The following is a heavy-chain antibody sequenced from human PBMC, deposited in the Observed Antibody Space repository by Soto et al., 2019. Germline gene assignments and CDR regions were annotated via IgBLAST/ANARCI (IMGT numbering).Heavy chain of an antibody. V-gene: IGHV4-30-4*01. CDR3: ARVPRLIFAMDV. Sequence: QVQLQESGPGLVKPSQTLSLTCTVSGGSISSGDYYWHWIRQSPGKGLEWIGYIYYTGSPYYNPSLKSRVTLSVDTSKNHFSLKVSSMTAADTAIYYCARVPRLIFAMDVWGQGTTVPVSS. J-gene: IGHJ6*02. D-gene: IGHD3-3*01. CDR2: IYYTGSP. CDR1: GGSISSGDYY.